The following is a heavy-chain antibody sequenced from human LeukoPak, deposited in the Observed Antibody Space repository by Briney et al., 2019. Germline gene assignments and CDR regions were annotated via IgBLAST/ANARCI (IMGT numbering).Heavy chain of an antibody. D-gene: IGHD5-12*01. V-gene: IGHV4-4*02. CDR3: ARVGAYSGYDSDAFDI. Sequence: SGTRSLTCAVSGGSLSSSNWGSGGRQPPGKGGEGGGEIYHSGSTNYNPSLKSRVTISVHKSKNQFSLKLSSVTAADTAVYYCARVGAYSGYDSDAFDIWGQGTMVTVSS. J-gene: IGHJ3*02. CDR2: IYHSGST. CDR1: GGSLSSSNW.